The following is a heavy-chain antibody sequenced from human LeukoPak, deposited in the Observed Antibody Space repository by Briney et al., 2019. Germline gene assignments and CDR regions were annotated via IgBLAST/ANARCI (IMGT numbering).Heavy chain of an antibody. CDR1: GGSISSYY. D-gene: IGHD2-15*01. Sequence: SETLSLTCTVSGGSISSYYWSWIRQPPGKGLEWIRYIYYSGSTNYNPSLKSRVTISVDTSKNQFSLKLSSVTAADTAVYYCARRRRYCSGGSCYSYFDYWGQGTLVTVSS. CDR3: ARRRRYCSGGSCYSYFDY. J-gene: IGHJ4*02. CDR2: IYYSGST. V-gene: IGHV4-59*08.